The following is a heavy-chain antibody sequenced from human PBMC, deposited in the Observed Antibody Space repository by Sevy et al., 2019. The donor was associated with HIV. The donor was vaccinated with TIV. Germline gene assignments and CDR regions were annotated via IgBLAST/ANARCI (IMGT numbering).Heavy chain of an antibody. CDR2: IYHSRST. J-gene: IGHJ4*02. CDR1: GYSISSGYY. D-gene: IGHD2-2*01. CDR3: ARMPAAQFDY. Sequence: SETLSLTCAVSGYSISSGYYWGWIRQPPGKGLEWIGSIYHSRSTYYNPSLKSRVTISVDTSKNQFSLKLSSVTAADTAVYYCARMPAAQFDYWGQGTLVTVSS. V-gene: IGHV4-38-2*01.